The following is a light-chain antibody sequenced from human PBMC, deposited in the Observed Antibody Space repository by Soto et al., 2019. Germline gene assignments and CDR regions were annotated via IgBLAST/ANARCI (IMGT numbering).Light chain of an antibody. V-gene: IGLV2-8*01. J-gene: IGLJ1*01. CDR1: SSDVGGYNY. CDR3: SSYAASNNYA. CDR2: EVS. Sequence: QSVLTQPPSASGSPGQSVNISCTGTSSDVGGYNYVSWYQQHPGKAPKLMIYEVSKRPSGVPDRFSGSKSGNTASLTVSGLQAEDEADYYCSSYAASNNYAFGTGNKVTVL.